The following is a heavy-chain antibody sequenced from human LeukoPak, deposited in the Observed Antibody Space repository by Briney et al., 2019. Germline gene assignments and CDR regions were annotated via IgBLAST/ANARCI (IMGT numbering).Heavy chain of an antibody. J-gene: IGHJ4*02. D-gene: IGHD6-19*01. CDR2: INPNSGGT. CDR3: ARDWPVRSPRGSFDY. Sequence: VASVKVSCKASGYTFTGYYMHWVRQAPGQGLEWMGWINPNSGGTNYAQKFQGRVTMTRDTSISTAYMELSRLRSDDTAVYYCARDWPVRSPRGSFDYWGQGTLVTVSS. CDR1: GYTFTGYY. V-gene: IGHV1-2*02.